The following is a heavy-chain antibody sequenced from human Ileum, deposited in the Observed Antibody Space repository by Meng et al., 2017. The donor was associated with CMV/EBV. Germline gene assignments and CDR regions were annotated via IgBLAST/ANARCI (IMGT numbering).Heavy chain of an antibody. J-gene: IGHJ4*02. CDR1: GYTLAELS. CDR3: ATVGKITGTTFFNY. V-gene: IGHV1-24*01. Sequence: KVSGYTLAELSRHWVRRAPGKGLEWMGGFDPEDGETIYAQKFQGRVTMTEDTSTDTAYMELSSLRSEDTAVYYCATVGKITGTTFFNYWGQGTLVTVSS. CDR2: FDPEDGET. D-gene: IGHD1-7*01.